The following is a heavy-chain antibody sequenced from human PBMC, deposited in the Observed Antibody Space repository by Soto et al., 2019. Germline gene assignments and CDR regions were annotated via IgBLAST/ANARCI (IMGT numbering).Heavy chain of an antibody. CDR3: ARVAY. Sequence: PGGSLRLSCEASGFTFSRGSMNWGRKVPGKGLEWVASRSSGSSDTWYADSVKGRFIISRDNAQNALFLQMNTLRPEDTAMYYCARVAYWGPGTQVTVSS. V-gene: IGHV3-21*01. J-gene: IGHJ4*02. CDR2: RSSGSSDT. CDR1: GFTFSRGS.